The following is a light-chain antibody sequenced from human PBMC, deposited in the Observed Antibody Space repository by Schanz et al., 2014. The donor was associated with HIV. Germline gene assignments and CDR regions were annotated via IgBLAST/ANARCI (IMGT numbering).Light chain of an antibody. Sequence: DIQMTQSPSTLSASVGDRVTITCRASQNIGKWLTWYQQKPGKAPNLLIYQASTLEIGVSSRFSGSGSGTEFTLTISSLHPDDFATYFCLHYNDFTSTFGQGTKLEIK. CDR1: QNIGKW. J-gene: IGKJ2*01. V-gene: IGKV1-5*03. CDR2: QAS. CDR3: LHYNDFTST.